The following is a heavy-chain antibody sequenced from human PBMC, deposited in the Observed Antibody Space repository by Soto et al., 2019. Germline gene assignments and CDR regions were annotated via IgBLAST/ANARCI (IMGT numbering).Heavy chain of an antibody. CDR3: ARGRDWFDF. CDR2: ITWNGDDT. V-gene: IGHV3-20*01. J-gene: IGHJ5*01. Sequence: DVQLVESGGGVIRPGGSLRLSCAASGFTFDDYGMNWVRQAPGKGLEWVSGITWNGDDTDYAGSVRGRFTISRDNAKNSLYLQMNSLTAEDTACYHCARGRDWFDFWGQGILVTVSS. CDR1: GFTFDDYG.